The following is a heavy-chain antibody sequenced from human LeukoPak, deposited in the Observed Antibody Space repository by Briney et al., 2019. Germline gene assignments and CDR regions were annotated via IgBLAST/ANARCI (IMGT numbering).Heavy chain of an antibody. J-gene: IGHJ4*02. Sequence: GALVKVSCKASGYTFTSYGISWVRQAPGQGLEWMGWINASQKPQGRVTMTTDTSTSTAYMELRSLRSDDTAVYYCARTTESEATILDYWGQGTLVTVSS. V-gene: IGHV1-18*01. D-gene: IGHD5-24*01. CDR3: ARTTESEATILDY. CDR1: GYTFTSYG. CDR2: INA.